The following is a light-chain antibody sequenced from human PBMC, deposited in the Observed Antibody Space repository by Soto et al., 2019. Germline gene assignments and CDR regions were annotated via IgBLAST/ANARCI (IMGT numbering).Light chain of an antibody. V-gene: IGKV3D-15*01. CDR2: GAS. CDR3: QQYDNWPLT. CDR1: QSVSNN. J-gene: IGKJ4*01. Sequence: ETVMTQSPATLSVSPGEGATLSCRASQSVSNNYLAWYQQKPGQAPRLLIYGASNRATGIPDRFSGSGSGTDFTLTISSLQSEDFAAYFCQQYDNWPLTFGGGTKVDIK.